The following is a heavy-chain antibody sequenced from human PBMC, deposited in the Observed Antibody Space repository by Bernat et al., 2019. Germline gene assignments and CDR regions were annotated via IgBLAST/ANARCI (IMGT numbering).Heavy chain of an antibody. J-gene: IGHJ4*02. CDR1: GYTFTSYD. V-gene: IGHV1-8*01. CDR3: AKLNLDYDYVWGSYRPPIQIDY. CDR2: MNPNSGNT. D-gene: IGHD3-16*02. Sequence: QVQLVQSGAEVKKPGASVKVSCKASGYTFTSYDINWVRQATGQGLEWMGWMNPNSGNTGYAQKFQGRVTMTRNTSISTAYMELSSLRAEDTAVYYCAKLNLDYDYVWGSYRPPIQIDYWGQGTLVTVSS.